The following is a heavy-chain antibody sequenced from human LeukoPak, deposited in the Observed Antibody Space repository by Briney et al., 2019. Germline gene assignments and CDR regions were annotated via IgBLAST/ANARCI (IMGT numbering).Heavy chain of an antibody. Sequence: GGSLRLSCAASGFTFSSYEMNWVRQAPGKGLEWVSYISSSGSTIYYADSVKGRFTISRDNAKNSPYLQMNSLRAEDTAVYYCARVGASYYTAEYFQHWGQGTLVTVSS. D-gene: IGHD1-26*01. CDR2: ISSSGSTI. CDR1: GFTFSSYE. V-gene: IGHV3-48*03. CDR3: ARVGASYYTAEYFQH. J-gene: IGHJ1*01.